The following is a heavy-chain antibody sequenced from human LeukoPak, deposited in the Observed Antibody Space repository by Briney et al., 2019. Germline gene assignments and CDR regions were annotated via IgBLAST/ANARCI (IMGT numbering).Heavy chain of an antibody. CDR2: IYSSGST. CDR3: ARDFKGDYYYYYMDV. V-gene: IGHV4-61*02. Sequence: SETLSLTCTVSGGSISSGSYYWSWLRQPAGKGLEWIGRIYSSGSTNYIPSLKSRVTISVDTSKNQFSLKLNSVTAADTAVYYCARDFKGDYYYYYMDVWGKGTTVTVSS. J-gene: IGHJ6*03. CDR1: GGSISSGSYY.